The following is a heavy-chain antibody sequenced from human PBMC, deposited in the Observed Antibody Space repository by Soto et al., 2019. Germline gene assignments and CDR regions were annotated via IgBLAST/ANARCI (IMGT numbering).Heavy chain of an antibody. CDR2: ISWDGGST. CDR3: AKDMRRYYYYDMDV. V-gene: IGHV3-43*01. Sequence: RRLSCAASGFTFDDYTMHWVRQAPGKGLEWVSLISWDGGSTYYADSVKGRFTISRDNSKNSLYLQMNSLRTEDTALYYCAKDMRRYYYYDMDVWGQGTTVTVSS. CDR1: GFTFDDYT. J-gene: IGHJ6*02.